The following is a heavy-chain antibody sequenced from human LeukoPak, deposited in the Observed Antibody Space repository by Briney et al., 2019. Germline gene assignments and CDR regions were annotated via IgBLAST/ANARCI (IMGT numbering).Heavy chain of an antibody. CDR2: ISASGVGT. Sequence: PGGSLRLSCAASGLTFSICVMSWVRQAPGKGLEWVSAISASGVGTYYADSVKGRITISRDNSKNTLYLQMNSLRAEDTAVYYCAKLGGSGSPRMDVWGQGTTVTVSS. J-gene: IGHJ6*02. CDR1: GLTFSICV. CDR3: AKLGGSGSPRMDV. V-gene: IGHV3-23*01. D-gene: IGHD3-10*01.